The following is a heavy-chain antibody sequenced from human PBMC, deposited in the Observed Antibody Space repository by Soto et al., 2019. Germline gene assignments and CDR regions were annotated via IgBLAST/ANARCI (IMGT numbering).Heavy chain of an antibody. CDR1: GGSISSYY. Sequence: ETLSLTCTVSGGSISSYYWAWIRQPPGEGLEWIGSIYHTGNAYYNPSLKSRVTISVDTSKNQFSLKLTSVTAADAALYYCARDFFDSSDYTTNWFDPWGQGTLVTVSS. CDR2: IYHTGNA. J-gene: IGHJ5*02. V-gene: IGHV4-39*01. CDR3: ARDFFDSSDYTTNWFDP. D-gene: IGHD3-22*01.